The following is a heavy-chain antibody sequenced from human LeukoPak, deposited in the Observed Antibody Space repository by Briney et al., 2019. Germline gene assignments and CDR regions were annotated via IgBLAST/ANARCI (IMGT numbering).Heavy chain of an antibody. J-gene: IGHJ3*02. V-gene: IGHV4-61*02. CDR2: IYKSGNT. CDR3: ASSLYRGAADAFDI. Sequence: SETLSLTCTVSGVSISSGSYYWSWNRQPAGKGLEWVGRIYKSGNTNYNPSLKSRVTISEDTSKNQFSLRLTSVTAADTAVYFCASSLYRGAADAFDIWGQGTMVTVSS. CDR1: GVSISSGSYY. D-gene: IGHD3-10*01.